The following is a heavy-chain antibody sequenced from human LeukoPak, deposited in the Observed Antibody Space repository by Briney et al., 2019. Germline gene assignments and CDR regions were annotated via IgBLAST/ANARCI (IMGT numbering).Heavy chain of an antibody. CDR3: TKGFDFWAGFYHFDD. CDR2: IRYDGDTK. V-gene: IGHV3-30*02. CDR1: GFTFNSNG. J-gene: IGHJ4*02. D-gene: IGHD3/OR15-3a*01. Sequence: GGSLRLSCVASGFTFNSNGMHWVRQAPGKGLQWVAFIRYDGDTKYYTDSVKGRFTISRDNFKSTLSLQINSLRAEDTAVYYCTKGFDFWAGFYHFDDWGQGTQVTVSS.